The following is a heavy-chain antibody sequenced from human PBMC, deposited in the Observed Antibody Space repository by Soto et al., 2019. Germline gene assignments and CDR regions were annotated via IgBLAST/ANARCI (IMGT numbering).Heavy chain of an antibody. V-gene: IGHV4-59*01. J-gene: IGHJ3*02. CDR2: IYYSGST. CDR1: VGSISSYS. Sequence: ETLSLTCTVSVGSISSYSWSWIRQPPGKGLEWIGYIYYSGSTNYNPSLKSRVTISVDTSKNQFSLKLSSVTAADTAVYYCASSATVDAFDIWGQGTMVTVSS. CDR3: ASSATVDAFDI. D-gene: IGHD4-17*01.